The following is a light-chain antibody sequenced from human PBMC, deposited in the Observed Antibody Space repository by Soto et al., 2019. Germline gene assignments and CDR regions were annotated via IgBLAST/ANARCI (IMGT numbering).Light chain of an antibody. CDR2: AAS. V-gene: IGKV1-39*01. J-gene: IGKJ2*01. Sequence: DLQMTQSPSSLSASVGDRVTITCRASQSMYNYFNWYQQKPGKASKLLIYAASSLQSGVPSMFSGSGSGTDFTLTISSLQPEDFATYVCQQRYSTPVTFRQGTLLEIK. CDR1: QSMYNY. CDR3: QQRYSTPVT.